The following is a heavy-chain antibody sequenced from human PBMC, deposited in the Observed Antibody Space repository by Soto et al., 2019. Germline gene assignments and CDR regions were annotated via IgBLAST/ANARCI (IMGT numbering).Heavy chain of an antibody. V-gene: IGHV3-30*18. D-gene: IGHD2-2*01. J-gene: IGHJ3*01. CDR1: GFTFSSYG. CDR3: EKDRREYLTLADALDV. CDR2: ISYDGSNK. Sequence: GVSLRLSCAASGFTFSSYGMHWVRQAPGKGLEWVAVISYDGSNKYYADSVKGRFTISRDNSKNTLYLQMNSLRAEDTAVYYCEKDRREYLTLADALDVWGQGTWVTVS.